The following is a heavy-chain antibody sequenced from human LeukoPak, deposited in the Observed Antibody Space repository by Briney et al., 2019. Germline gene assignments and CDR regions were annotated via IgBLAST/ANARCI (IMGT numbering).Heavy chain of an antibody. CDR2: INPNSGGT. J-gene: IGHJ4*02. CDR1: GYTFTGYY. Sequence: ASVKVSCKASGYTFTGYYMHWVRQAPGQGLEWMGWINPNSGGTNYAQKFQGRVTMTRDTSISTAYMELSRLRSDDTAVYYCARLLWFGEFLDYWGQGTLVTVSS. D-gene: IGHD3-10*01. CDR3: ARLLWFGEFLDY. V-gene: IGHV1-2*02.